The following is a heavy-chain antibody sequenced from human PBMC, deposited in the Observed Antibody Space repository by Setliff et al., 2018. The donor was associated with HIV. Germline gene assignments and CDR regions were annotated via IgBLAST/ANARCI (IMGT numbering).Heavy chain of an antibody. CDR2: ISSRSDDI. CDR1: GFTFSSYS. J-gene: IGHJ4*02. Sequence: GSLRLSCAASGFTFSSYSMNWVRQAPGKGPEWVSYISSRSDDIYYTDSVKGRFTISRDNGRNSLYLQMNSLRAEDTAVYHCARSSGYPYFDYWGQGILVTVSS. V-gene: IGHV3-48*01. D-gene: IGHD3-22*01. CDR3: ARSSGYPYFDY.